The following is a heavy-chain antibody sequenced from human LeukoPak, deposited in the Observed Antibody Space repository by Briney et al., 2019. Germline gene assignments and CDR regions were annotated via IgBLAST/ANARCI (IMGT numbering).Heavy chain of an antibody. Sequence: SETLSLTCTVSGGSISSYYWSWIRQPPGKGLEWIGYIYYSGSTNYNPSLKSRVTISVDTSENQFSLKLSSVTAADTAVYYCARALIVYYYDSSGYYPSDAFDIWGQGTMVTVSS. CDR3: ARALIVYYYDSSGYYPSDAFDI. J-gene: IGHJ3*02. CDR1: GGSISSYY. CDR2: IYYSGST. D-gene: IGHD3-22*01. V-gene: IGHV4-59*01.